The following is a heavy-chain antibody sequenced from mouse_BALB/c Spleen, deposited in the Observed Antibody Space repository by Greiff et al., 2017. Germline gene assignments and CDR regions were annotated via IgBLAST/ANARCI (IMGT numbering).Heavy chain of an antibody. CDR3: TRGDPWFAY. Sequence: EVHLVESGGGLVQPGGSMKLSCVASGFTFSNYWMNWVRQSPEKGLEWVAEIRLKSNNYATHYAESVKGRFTISRDDSKSSVYLQMNNLRAEDTGIYYCTRGDPWFAYWGQGTLVTVSA. J-gene: IGHJ3*01. CDR1: GFTFSNYW. V-gene: IGHV6-6*02. CDR2: IRLKSNNYAT.